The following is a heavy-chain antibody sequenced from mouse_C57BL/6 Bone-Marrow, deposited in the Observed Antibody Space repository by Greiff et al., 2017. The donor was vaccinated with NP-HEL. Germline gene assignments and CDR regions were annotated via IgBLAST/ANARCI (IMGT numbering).Heavy chain of an antibody. CDR1: GYSITSDYA. CDR3: ATTYYAMDY. Sequence: VQLKESGPGLVKPSQSLSLTCTVTGYSITSDYAWNWLRQFPGNKLEWMGYISYSGSTSYNPSLKSRISITRDTSKNQCFLQLNSVTTEDTATYYCATTYYAMDYWGQGTSVTVSS. V-gene: IGHV3-2*02. CDR2: ISYSGST. D-gene: IGHD5-5*01. J-gene: IGHJ4*01.